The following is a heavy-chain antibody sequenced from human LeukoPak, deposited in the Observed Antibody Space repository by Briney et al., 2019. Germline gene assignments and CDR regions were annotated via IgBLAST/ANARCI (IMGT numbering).Heavy chain of an antibody. D-gene: IGHD5-18*01. CDR1: GGSISSSSYY. Sequence: TPSETLSLTCTVSGGSISSSSYYWGWIRQPPGKGLEWIGSIYYSGSTYYNPSLKSRVTISVDTSKNQFSLKLSSVTAADTAVYYCAREPGYGTQSFDPWGQGTLVTVSS. J-gene: IGHJ5*02. CDR2: IYYSGST. CDR3: AREPGYGTQSFDP. V-gene: IGHV4-39*07.